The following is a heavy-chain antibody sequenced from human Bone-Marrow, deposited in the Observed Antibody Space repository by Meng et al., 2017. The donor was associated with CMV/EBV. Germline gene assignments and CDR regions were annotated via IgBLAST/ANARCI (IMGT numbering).Heavy chain of an antibody. Sequence: ASVKVSCKASGYTFTSYDINWVRQATGQGLEWMGWMNPNSGNTGYAQKFQGRVTMTRDTSITTTYMELSRLRSDDTAVYYCARSGYYYGLDVWGQGNTVNVYS. V-gene: IGHV1-8*01. CDR2: MNPNSGNT. CDR1: GYTFTSYD. CDR3: ARSGYYYGLDV. J-gene: IGHJ6*02.